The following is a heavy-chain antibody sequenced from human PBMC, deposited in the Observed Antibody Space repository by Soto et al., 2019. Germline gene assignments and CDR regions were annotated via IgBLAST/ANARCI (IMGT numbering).Heavy chain of an antibody. CDR1: GFSFNEAW. CDR3: TTGSVEGI. V-gene: IGHV3-15*07. Sequence: EVHLVESAGGLVKPGGSLRLSCVASGFSFNEAWMNWVRQAPGQGLEWVGRIKTSAGGGATNYAAPVQGRFTISRDDSKNTLYLHMNSLRTEDTAIYYCTTGSVEGIWGQGTTVIVSS. CDR2: IKTSAGGGAT. D-gene: IGHD2-15*01. J-gene: IGHJ6*02.